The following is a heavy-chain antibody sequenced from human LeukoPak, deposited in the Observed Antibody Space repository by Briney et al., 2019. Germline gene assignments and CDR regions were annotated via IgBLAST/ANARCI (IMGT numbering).Heavy chain of an antibody. J-gene: IGHJ3*01. CDR3: AGWCSRPTCKNSFDV. D-gene: IGHD2-8*01. CDR1: GDSITSHH. Sequence: SETLSLTCTVSGDSITSHHWNWLRQAPGKKMEWIGYIHYGGGTNGNPSLKSRVTMSIDMSKNQVFLNLRSVTAAGTAVYYCAGWCSRPTCKNSFDVWGQGTLVTVAS. CDR2: IHYGGGT. V-gene: IGHV4-59*08.